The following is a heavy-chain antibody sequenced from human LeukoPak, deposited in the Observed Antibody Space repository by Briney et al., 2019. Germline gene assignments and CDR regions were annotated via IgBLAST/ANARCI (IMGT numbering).Heavy chain of an antibody. Sequence: ASVKVSCKASGYTFSDYGVSWVRQAPGQGLEWMGRISTYNDNTNYAQKFQGRVTVTTDTATNTAYMELSSLTSDDTAVYYCARSTSDWLLQILDYWGQGTLVTVSS. J-gene: IGHJ4*02. CDR3: ARSTSDWLLQILDY. CDR2: ISTYNDNT. D-gene: IGHD3/OR15-3a*01. CDR1: GYTFSDYG. V-gene: IGHV1-18*01.